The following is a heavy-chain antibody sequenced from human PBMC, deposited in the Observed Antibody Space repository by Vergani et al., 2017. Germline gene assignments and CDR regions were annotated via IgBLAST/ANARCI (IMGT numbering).Heavy chain of an antibody. J-gene: IGHJ4*02. Sequence: QVQLVQSGAEVKKPGASVKVSCKASGYTFTSYGISWVRQAPGQGLEWMGWISAYNVNTNYAQKLQGRVTMTTDKSTSTAYMGLRSLGSDDTAVYYCARYLEWELRYYFDYWGQGTLVTVSS. V-gene: IGHV1-18*01. CDR2: ISAYNVNT. CDR1: GYTFTSYG. D-gene: IGHD3-3*01. CDR3: ARYLEWELRYYFDY.